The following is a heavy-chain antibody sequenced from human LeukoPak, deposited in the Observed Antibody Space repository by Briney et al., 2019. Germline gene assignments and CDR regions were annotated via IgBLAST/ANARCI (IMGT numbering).Heavy chain of an antibody. Sequence: PSETLSLTCNVSGASIRSGRNYWGWLRQSPGKGLEWIGSIYYSGSSSYNPSLQSRVSISVDTSKNHISLKVFSLTAADTALYYCARHVSGSAMMHYFDYWGQGNLVTVSS. J-gene: IGHJ4*02. D-gene: IGHD5-18*01. CDR1: GASIRSGRNY. V-gene: IGHV4-39*01. CDR3: ARHVSGSAMMHYFDY. CDR2: IYYSGSS.